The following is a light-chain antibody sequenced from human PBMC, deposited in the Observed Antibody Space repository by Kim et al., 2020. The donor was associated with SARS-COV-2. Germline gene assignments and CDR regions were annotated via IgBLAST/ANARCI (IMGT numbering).Light chain of an antibody. CDR3: SSYTISYTWV. V-gene: IGLV2-14*04. Sequence: GQSITISCTGTSSDVGGYNYVYWYQQNPGKAPKLMIYDVTKRPSGVSNRFSGSKSGNTASLTISGLQAEDEADYYCSSYTISYTWVFGGGTQLTVL. CDR1: SSDVGGYNY. CDR2: DVT. J-gene: IGLJ3*02.